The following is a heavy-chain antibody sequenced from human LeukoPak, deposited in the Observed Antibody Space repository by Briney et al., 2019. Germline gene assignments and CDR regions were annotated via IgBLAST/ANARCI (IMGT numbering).Heavy chain of an antibody. D-gene: IGHD6-6*01. CDR1: GFTFSQYW. J-gene: IGHJ6*03. CDR3: AREWYSSSSIYYYYYMDV. CDR2: IKHDGSEKQDGSEK. Sequence: GGSLRLSCAASGFTFSQYWMSWVRQAPGKGLEWVANIKHDGSEKQDGSEKNYVDSVKGRFTISRDNAKNSLYLQMNSLRAEDTAVYYCAREWYSSSSIYYYYYMDVWGKGTTVTVSS. V-gene: IGHV3-7*03.